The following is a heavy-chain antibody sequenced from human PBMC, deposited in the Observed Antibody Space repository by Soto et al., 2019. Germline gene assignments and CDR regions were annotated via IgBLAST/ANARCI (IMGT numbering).Heavy chain of an antibody. Sequence: QITLKESGPSMVNSTQTLTLTCTFSGFSFSTIGVGVGWIRQPPGKALEWLALIYWDDDKLYSPSLQSRLTITRDTSKNQVVLTMANTDPVDTATYYCAHRDFSDYYFEYWGQGALVTVSS. CDR1: GFSFSTIGVG. CDR2: IYWDDDK. V-gene: IGHV2-5*02. J-gene: IGHJ4*02. CDR3: AHRDFSDYYFEY. D-gene: IGHD4-17*01.